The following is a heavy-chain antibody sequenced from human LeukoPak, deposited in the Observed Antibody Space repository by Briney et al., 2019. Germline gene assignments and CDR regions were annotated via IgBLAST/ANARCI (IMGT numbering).Heavy chain of an antibody. CDR1: GGSIRSSHYY. Sequence: SETLSLTCTVSGGSIRSSHYYWGWIRQPPGKGLEWIGSIYDSGSTYYNPSLKSRVTISVDTSKNQFSLKLSSVTAADTAVYYCARGSTYYDFWSGRYYFDYWGQGTLVTVSS. J-gene: IGHJ4*02. V-gene: IGHV4-39*07. D-gene: IGHD3-3*01. CDR2: IYDSGST. CDR3: ARGSTYYDFWSGRYYFDY.